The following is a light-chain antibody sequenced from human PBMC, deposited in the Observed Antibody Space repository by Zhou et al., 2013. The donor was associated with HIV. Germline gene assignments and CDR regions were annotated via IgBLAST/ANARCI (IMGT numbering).Light chain of an antibody. CDR2: AAS. CDR1: QGISNS. J-gene: IGKJ4*01. V-gene: IGKV1-NL1*01. CDR3: QQYYSTLLT. Sequence: DIQMTQSPSSLSASVGDTVTLTCRASQGISNSLAWYQQKPGKAPKLLLYAASRLEGGVPSRFSGSGSGTDYTLTISSLQPEDFATYYCQQYYSTLLTFGGGTKVEIK.